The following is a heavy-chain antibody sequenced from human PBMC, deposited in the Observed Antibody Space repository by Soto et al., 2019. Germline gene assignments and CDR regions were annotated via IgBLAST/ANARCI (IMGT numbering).Heavy chain of an antibody. V-gene: IGHV1-18*01. Sequence: ASVKVSCKASGYTFTSYGISWVRQAPGQGLEWMGWISAYNGNTNYAQKLQGRVTMTTDTSTSTAYMELRSLRSDDTAVYYCARDMALVDYYDSSGYYRYFDYWGQ. CDR3: ARDMALVDYYDSSGYYRYFDY. CDR2: ISAYNGNT. J-gene: IGHJ4*01. D-gene: IGHD3-22*01. CDR1: GYTFTSYG.